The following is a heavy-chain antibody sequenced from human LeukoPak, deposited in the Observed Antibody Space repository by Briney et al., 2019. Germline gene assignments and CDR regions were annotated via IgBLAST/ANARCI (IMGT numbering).Heavy chain of an antibody. CDR2: LYSSGTT. Sequence: SQTLSLTCTASGDSISSGSYYWSWIRQPAGKGLEWIGRLYSSGTTNYNPSLKSRVSMSVDTSKNQFSLKLSSVTAADTAVYYCARGRYSSSLDYWGQGTLVTVSS. J-gene: IGHJ4*02. CDR1: GDSISSGSYY. D-gene: IGHD6-13*01. V-gene: IGHV4-61*02. CDR3: ARGRYSSSLDY.